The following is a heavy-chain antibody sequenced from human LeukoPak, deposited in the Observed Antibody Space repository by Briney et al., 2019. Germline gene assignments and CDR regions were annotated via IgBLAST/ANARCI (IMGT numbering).Heavy chain of an antibody. D-gene: IGHD3-22*01. V-gene: IGHV3-33*01. J-gene: IGHJ4*02. CDR1: GFTFSSYG. CDR2: IWYDGSNK. Sequence: GGSLRLSCAASGFTFSSYGMHWVRQAPGKGLEWVAVIWYDGSNKYYADSVKGRFTISRDNSKNTPYLQMNSLRAEDTAVYYCARDNSSGYYLPIDYWGQGTLVTVSS. CDR3: ARDNSSGYYLPIDY.